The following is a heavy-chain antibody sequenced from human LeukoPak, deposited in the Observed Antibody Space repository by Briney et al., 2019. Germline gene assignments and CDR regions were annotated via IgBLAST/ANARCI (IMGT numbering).Heavy chain of an antibody. CDR1: XXTFXSYA. V-gene: IGHV1-69*06. D-gene: IGHD1-1*01. J-gene: IGHJ5*02. Sequence: KAXXXTFXSYAIXWXRQAPRLGREWMGRIIAIFGTANYAQKFQGRVTITADTAKDTAYMEQRRLRSEDTAVYYCATLASGFTNSLGGLYNWFDPCGQGTLVTVSS. CDR3: ATLASGFTNSLGGLYNWFDP. CDR2: IIAIFGTA.